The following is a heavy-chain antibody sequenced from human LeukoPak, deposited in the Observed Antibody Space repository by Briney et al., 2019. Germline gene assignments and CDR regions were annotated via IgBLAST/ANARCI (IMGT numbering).Heavy chain of an antibody. V-gene: IGHV3-48*03. Sequence: GGSLRLSCAASGFTLRNYEMNWVRQTPGKGLEWVSYFSSSDTPIYYADSVKGRFTVSRDNAKNTLYLQMNSLRAEDTGVYYCARGGASGSYLIDQWGQGTLVTVSS. J-gene: IGHJ4*02. D-gene: IGHD3-10*01. CDR3: ARGGASGSYLIDQ. CDR2: FSSSDTPI. CDR1: GFTLRNYE.